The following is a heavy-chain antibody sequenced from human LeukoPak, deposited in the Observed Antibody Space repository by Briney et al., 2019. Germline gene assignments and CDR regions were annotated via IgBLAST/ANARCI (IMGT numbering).Heavy chain of an antibody. V-gene: IGHV4-30-2*01. CDR3: ARKSGPYYFDY. CDR1: GGSISSGGYY. CDR2: IYHSGST. J-gene: IGHJ4*02. Sequence: SETLSLTCTVSGGSISSGGYYWSWIRQPPGKGLEWIGYIYHSGSTYYNPSLKSRVTISVDRSKNQFSLKLSPVTAADTAVYYCARKSGPYYFDYWGQGTLVTVSS. D-gene: IGHD5-12*01.